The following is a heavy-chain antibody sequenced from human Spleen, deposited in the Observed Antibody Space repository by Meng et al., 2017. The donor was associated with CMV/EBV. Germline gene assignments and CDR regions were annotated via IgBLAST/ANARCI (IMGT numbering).Heavy chain of an antibody. CDR3: AKLTLQGGYSIDY. CDR1: GFRFGDYL. Sequence: GESLKISCTASGFRFGDYLMSWVRQAPGKGLEWVGRTRNKANSYTTEYAGSVKGRFTISRDDSKNSLYLQMNSLKAEDTAVYYCAKLTLQGGYSIDYWGQGTLVTVSS. V-gene: IGHV3-72*01. CDR2: TRNKANSYTT. J-gene: IGHJ4*02. D-gene: IGHD1-26*01.